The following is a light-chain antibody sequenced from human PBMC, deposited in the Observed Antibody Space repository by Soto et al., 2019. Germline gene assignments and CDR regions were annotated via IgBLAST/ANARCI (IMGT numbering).Light chain of an antibody. J-gene: IGKJ3*01. CDR2: EAS. V-gene: IGKV3-11*01. Sequence: EIVLTQSPATLSLSPGERATLSCRASQSVSSFLAWYQQKPGQAPRLLIYEASNRATGIPARFSGSGSGTDFTLTSSSLEPEDFAVYYCQHRSSWPGAFGPGTKVDIK. CDR1: QSVSSF. CDR3: QHRSSWPGA.